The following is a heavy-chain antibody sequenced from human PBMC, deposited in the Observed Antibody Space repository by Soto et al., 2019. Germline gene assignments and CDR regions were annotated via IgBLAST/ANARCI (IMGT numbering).Heavy chain of an antibody. CDR2: IYYSGST. V-gene: IGHV4-31*03. D-gene: IGHD6-6*01. J-gene: IGHJ5*01. Sequence: LSLTCTVSGGSIRSNGYSWNWIRQHPGKGLEWIGYIYYSGSTYYNPSLKSRLTISIDTSQNLFSLKLSSVTAADTAVYFCAREEAVRLERRFDSWGQGTLVTVSS. CDR1: GGSIRSNGYS. CDR3: AREEAVRLERRFDS.